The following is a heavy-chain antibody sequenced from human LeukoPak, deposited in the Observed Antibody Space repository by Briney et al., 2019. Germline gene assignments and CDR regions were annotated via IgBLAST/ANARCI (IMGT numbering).Heavy chain of an antibody. J-gene: IGHJ2*01. V-gene: IGHV1-69*05. CDR2: IIPIFGTA. Sequence: ASVKVSCKASGGTFSSYAISWVRQAPGQGLEWMGGIIPIFGTANYAQKLQGRVTMTTDTSTSTAYMELRSLRSDDTAVYYCARDQCSSTSCWYFDLWGRGTLVTVSS. CDR3: ARDQCSSTSCWYFDL. CDR1: GGTFSSYA. D-gene: IGHD2-2*01.